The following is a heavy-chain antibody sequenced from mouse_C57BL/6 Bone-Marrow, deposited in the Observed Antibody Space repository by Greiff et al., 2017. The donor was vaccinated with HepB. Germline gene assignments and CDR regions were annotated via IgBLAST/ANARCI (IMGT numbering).Heavy chain of an antibody. V-gene: IGHV14-4*01. J-gene: IGHJ4*01. CDR3: TTGLLGAMDY. CDR2: IDPENGDT. Sequence: VQLKESGAELVRPGASVKLSCTASGFNIKDDYMHWVKQRPEQGLEWIGWIDPENGDTEYASKFQGKATITADTSSNTAYLQLSSLTSEDTAVYYCTTGLLGAMDYWGQGTSVTVSS. D-gene: IGHD2-10*01. CDR1: GFNIKDDY.